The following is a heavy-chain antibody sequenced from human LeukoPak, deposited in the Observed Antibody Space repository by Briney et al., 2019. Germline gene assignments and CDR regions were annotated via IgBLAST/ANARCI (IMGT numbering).Heavy chain of an antibody. Sequence: ASVKVSCKASGYTFTGYYMHWVRQAPGQGLEWMGWINPNSGGTNYAQKFQGRVTMTRDMSTSTVYMELSSLRSEDTAVYYCASLMTTVTTPETPGDYWGQGTLVTVSS. V-gene: IGHV1-2*02. J-gene: IGHJ4*02. D-gene: IGHD4-17*01. CDR2: INPNSGGT. CDR1: GYTFTGYY. CDR3: ASLMTTVTTPETPGDY.